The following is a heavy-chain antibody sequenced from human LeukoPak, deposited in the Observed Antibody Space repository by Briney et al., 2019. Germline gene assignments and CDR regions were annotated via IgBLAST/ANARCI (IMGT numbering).Heavy chain of an antibody. D-gene: IGHD3-16*02. CDR2: IIPILGIA. CDR1: GGTFSSYA. Sequence: ASVKVSCKASGGTFSSYAISWVRQAPGQGLEWMGRIIPILGIANYAQKFQGRVTITADKSTSTAYMELSSLRSEDTAVYYCARVAYDYVGGSYRLDWFDPWGQGTLVTVSS. CDR3: ARVAYDYVGGSYRLDWFDP. V-gene: IGHV1-69*04. J-gene: IGHJ5*02.